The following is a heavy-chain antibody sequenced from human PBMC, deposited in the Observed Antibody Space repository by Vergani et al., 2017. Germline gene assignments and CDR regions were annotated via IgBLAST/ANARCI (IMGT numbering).Heavy chain of an antibody. V-gene: IGHV6-1*01. CDR1: GDSVSSNSAA. CDR2: TYYRSKWYN. D-gene: IGHD3-10*01. CDR3: ARGRLLWFGELSHNFDY. Sequence: QVQLQQSGPGLVKPSQTLSLTCAISGDSVSSNSAAWNWIRQSPSRGLEWLGRTYYRSKWYNDYAVSVKSRITINPDTSKNQFSLQLNSVTPEDTAVYYCARGRLLWFGELSHNFDYWGQGTLVTVSS. J-gene: IGHJ4*02.